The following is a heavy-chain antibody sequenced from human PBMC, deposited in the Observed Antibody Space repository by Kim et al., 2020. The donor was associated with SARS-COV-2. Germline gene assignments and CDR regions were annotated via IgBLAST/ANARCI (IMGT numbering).Heavy chain of an antibody. Sequence: SVKVSCKASGGTFSSYAISWVRQAPGQGLEWMGGIIPIFGTANYAQKFQGRVTITADESTSTAYMELSSLRSEDTAVYYCARDVRPIVVVPAAISYYYYGMDVWGQGTTVTVSS. D-gene: IGHD2-2*01. CDR3: ARDVRPIVVVPAAISYYYYGMDV. CDR1: GGTFSSYA. V-gene: IGHV1-69*13. J-gene: IGHJ6*02. CDR2: IIPIFGTA.